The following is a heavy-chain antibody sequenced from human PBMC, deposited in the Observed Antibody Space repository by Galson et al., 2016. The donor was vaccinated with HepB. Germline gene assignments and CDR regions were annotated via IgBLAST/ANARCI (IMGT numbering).Heavy chain of an antibody. CDR3: ARLNGGRAYRRDDNKWLDP. D-gene: IGHD5-24*01. J-gene: IGHJ5*02. CDR1: GGSISSSNYY. CDR2: TYYTGTT. V-gene: IGHV4-39*01. Sequence: SETLSLTCTVSGGSISSSNYYWGWIRQPPGKGLEWIGSTYYTGTTYYNPSLKSRVIISVDTSKNQYSLKLNSVTAADTAVYYCARLNGGRAYRRDDNKWLDPWGQGTLVTVSA.